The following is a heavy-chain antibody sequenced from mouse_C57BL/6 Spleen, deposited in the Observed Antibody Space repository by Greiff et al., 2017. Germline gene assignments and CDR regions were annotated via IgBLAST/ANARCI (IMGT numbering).Heavy chain of an antibody. CDR1: GFTFSSYA. V-gene: IGHV5-4*03. J-gene: IGHJ1*03. CDR3: ARGGYSNYHWYFDV. Sequence: EVNVVESGGGLVKPGGSLKLSCAASGFTFSSYAMSWVRQTPEKRLEWVATISDGGSYTYYPDNVKGRFTISRDNAKNNLYLQMSHLKSEDTAMYYCARGGYSNYHWYFDVWGTGTTVTVSS. CDR2: ISDGGSYT. D-gene: IGHD2-5*01.